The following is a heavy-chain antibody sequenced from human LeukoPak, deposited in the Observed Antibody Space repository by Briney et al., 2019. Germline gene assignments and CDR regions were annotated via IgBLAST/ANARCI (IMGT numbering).Heavy chain of an antibody. Sequence: GGSLRLSCAASGFTFDDYGMSWVRQAPGKGLEWVSGINWNGGSTGYADSVKGRFTISRDNAKNSLYLQMNSLRAEGTALYYCARGGGDVDTAIPPYFDYWGQGPWSPSPQ. CDR2: INWNGGST. D-gene: IGHD5-18*01. J-gene: IGHJ4*02. V-gene: IGHV3-20*04. CDR3: ARGGGDVDTAIPPYFDY. CDR1: GFTFDDYG.